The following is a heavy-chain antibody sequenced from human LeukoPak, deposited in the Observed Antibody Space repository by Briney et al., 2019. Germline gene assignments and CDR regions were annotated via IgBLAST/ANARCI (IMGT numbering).Heavy chain of an antibody. D-gene: IGHD7-27*01. Sequence: GAPVKVSCKASGYTFTSYGISWVRQAPGQGLEWMGWISAYNGNTNYAQKLQGRVTMTTDTSTSTAYMELRSLRSDDTAVYYCARDFRPLNWGSSYYFDYWGQGTLVTVSS. J-gene: IGHJ4*02. CDR3: ARDFRPLNWGSSYYFDY. CDR1: GYTFTSYG. V-gene: IGHV1-18*01. CDR2: ISAYNGNT.